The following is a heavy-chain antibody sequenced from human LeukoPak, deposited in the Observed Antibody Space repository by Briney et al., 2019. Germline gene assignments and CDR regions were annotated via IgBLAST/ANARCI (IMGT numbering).Heavy chain of an antibody. D-gene: IGHD3-9*01. CDR3: ARGRYYDILTGYYDY. CDR1: GFTFSSYA. CDR2: ISYDGSNK. V-gene: IGHV3-30*04. J-gene: IGHJ4*02. Sequence: GRSLRLSCAASGFTFSSYAMHWVRQAPGKGLEWVAVISYDGSNKYYADSVKGRFTISRDNSKNTLYLQMNSLRAEDTAVYYCARGRYYDILTGYYDYWGQGTLVTVSS.